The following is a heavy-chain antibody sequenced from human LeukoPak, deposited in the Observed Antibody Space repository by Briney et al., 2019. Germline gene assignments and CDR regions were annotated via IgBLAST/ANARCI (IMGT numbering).Heavy chain of an antibody. V-gene: IGHV3-33*01. Sequence: GGSLRESCAASGFTFISYGVHWVRQAPGKGLEWVAVIWYDGSNKYYADSVKGRFTISRDNSKNTLYLQMNSLRAEDTAVYYCARDLGITGTTLDAFDIWGHQRKLTASS. CDR3: ARDLGITGTTLDAFDI. CDR1: GFTFISYG. D-gene: IGHD1-20*01. J-gene: IGHJ3*02. CDR2: IWYDGSNK.